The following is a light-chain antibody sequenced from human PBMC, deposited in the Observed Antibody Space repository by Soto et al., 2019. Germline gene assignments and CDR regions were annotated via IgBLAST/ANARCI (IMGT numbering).Light chain of an antibody. CDR2: DVS. CDR1: SSDVGGYNY. J-gene: IGLJ2*01. CDR3: ISYTTSSTVV. V-gene: IGLV2-14*03. Sequence: QSALTQPASLSGSPGQSITISCTGTSSDVGGYNYVSWYQHHPCKAPKHMFYDVSDRTTGISNRFSGFKSGNTASLTISGLQAEDEADYYCISYTTSSTVVFGGGTKVTVL.